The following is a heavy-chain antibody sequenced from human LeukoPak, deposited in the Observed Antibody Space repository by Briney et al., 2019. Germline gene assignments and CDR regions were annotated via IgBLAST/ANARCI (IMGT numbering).Heavy chain of an antibody. Sequence: GGSLRLSCATSGFTLSSYNMKWVRQAPGKGLEWVSSISYRSSDIEYADSVKGRFTISRDNAKKSLYLQMSDLRAEDTAVYSSSWYSGYLYMDVWGKGTTVTVSS. J-gene: IGHJ6*03. CDR3: SWYSGYLYMDV. D-gene: IGHD6-13*01. CDR1: GFTLSSYN. V-gene: IGHV3-21*01. CDR2: ISYRSSDI.